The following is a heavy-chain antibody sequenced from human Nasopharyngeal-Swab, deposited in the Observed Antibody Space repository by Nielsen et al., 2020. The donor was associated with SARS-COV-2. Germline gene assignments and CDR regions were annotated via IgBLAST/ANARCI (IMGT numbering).Heavy chain of an antibody. CDR3: ARMIEAFDI. CDR1: GFTFDDYT. J-gene: IGHJ3*02. Sequence: GESLKISCAASGFTFDDYTMHWVRQAPGKGLEWVSLISWDGGSTYYADSVKGRFTISRDNAKNSLYLQMHSLRAEDTAVYYCARMIEAFDIWGQGTMVTVSS. CDR2: ISWDGGST. D-gene: IGHD3-16*01. V-gene: IGHV3-43*01.